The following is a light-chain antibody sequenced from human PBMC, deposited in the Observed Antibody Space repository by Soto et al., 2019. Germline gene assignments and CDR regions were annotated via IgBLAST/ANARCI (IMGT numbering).Light chain of an antibody. V-gene: IGKV1-12*01. CDR2: AAS. CDR1: QNISTW. Sequence: DIQMTQSPSSVSASVGDRVTITCRASQNISTWLAWYQQKPGTAPKLLIYAASSLKSGVPSRFSGSGSGTDFTLTITSLQPEDFETYHCQQAGSFPITFGQGTRLEIK. J-gene: IGKJ5*01. CDR3: QQAGSFPIT.